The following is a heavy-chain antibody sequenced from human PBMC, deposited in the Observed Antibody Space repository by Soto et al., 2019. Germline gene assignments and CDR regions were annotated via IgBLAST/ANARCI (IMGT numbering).Heavy chain of an antibody. V-gene: IGHV4-59*01. D-gene: IGHD5-12*01. CDR2: IFYSGYT. CDR1: GGSINSDY. Sequence: QAQLQESGPGLVKPSETLSLTCTVSGGSINSDYWSWIRQPPGKGLEWIGYIFYSGYTKHDPSLKSRVTISVDTSKNQFSLTLSSVTAADTAVYYCARGVATNEFDSWGQGTLVTVSS. CDR3: ARGVATNEFDS. J-gene: IGHJ4*02.